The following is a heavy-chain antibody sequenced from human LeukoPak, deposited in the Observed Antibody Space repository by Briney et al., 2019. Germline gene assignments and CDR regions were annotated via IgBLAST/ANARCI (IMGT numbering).Heavy chain of an antibody. CDR3: ARSGSHKTDDAFDI. V-gene: IGHV3-74*01. J-gene: IGHJ3*02. D-gene: IGHD1-26*01. CDR2: INSDGSST. CDR1: GFTFSSHW. Sequence: PGGSLRLSCAASGFTFSSHWMHWVRQGPGKGLVWVSRINSDGSSTTYADSVKGRFTISRDNAKNSLYLQMNSLRAEDTAVYYCARSGSHKTDDAFDIWGQGTMVTVSS.